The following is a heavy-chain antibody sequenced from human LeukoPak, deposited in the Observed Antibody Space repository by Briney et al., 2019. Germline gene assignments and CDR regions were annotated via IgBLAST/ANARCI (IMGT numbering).Heavy chain of an antibody. V-gene: IGHV3-53*01. CDR3: ARGGYDSGSYYKGPLYYFDY. Sequence: GGSLRLSCAASGFTVSSNYMSWVRQAPGKGLEWVSVIYSGGATYYTDSVTGRFTISRDNSKHTLYLQMNSLRAEDTAVYYCARGGYDSGSYYKGPLYYFDYWGQGTLVTVSS. D-gene: IGHD3-10*01. CDR2: IYSGGAT. J-gene: IGHJ4*02. CDR1: GFTVSSNY.